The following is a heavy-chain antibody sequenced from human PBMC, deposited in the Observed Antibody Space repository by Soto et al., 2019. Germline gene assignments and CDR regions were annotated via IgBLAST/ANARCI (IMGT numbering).Heavy chain of an antibody. D-gene: IGHD4-4*01. Sequence: ASVKVSCKASGYTFTGYYMHWVRQAPGQGLEWMGWINPNSGGTNYAQKFQGWVTMTRDTSISTAYMELSRLRSDDTAVYYCARGRHSNDAFDIWAQRTMVTVSS. J-gene: IGHJ3*02. CDR1: GYTFTGYY. V-gene: IGHV1-2*04. CDR3: ARGRHSNDAFDI. CDR2: INPNSGGT.